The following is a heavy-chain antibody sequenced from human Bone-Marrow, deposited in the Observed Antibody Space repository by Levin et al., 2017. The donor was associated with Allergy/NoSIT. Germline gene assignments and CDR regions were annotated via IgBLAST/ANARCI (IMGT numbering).Heavy chain of an antibody. CDR1: GFAFTDYY. CDR3: ARDPAVTRDGYFDL. D-gene: IGHD4-17*01. J-gene: IGHJ2*01. CDR2: INPNNGAT. V-gene: IGHV1-2*02. Sequence: GESLKISCKASGFAFTDYYMHWVRQAPGQGLEWLGWINPNNGATKYALKFQDRVTMTRDTSISTAHMEFRRLRSDDTAVFYCARDPAVTRDGYFDLWGRGTLVSVSS.